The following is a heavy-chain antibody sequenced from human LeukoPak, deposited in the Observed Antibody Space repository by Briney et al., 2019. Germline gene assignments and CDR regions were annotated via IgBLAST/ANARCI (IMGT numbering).Heavy chain of an antibody. V-gene: IGHV3-21*01. D-gene: IGHD6-19*01. J-gene: IGHJ4*02. Sequence: GGSLRLSCAASGFTFSNYTMNWVRQDPGKGLEWVSSISSSGYIYYADSVKGRFTTSRDNAKNSLYLQMYSLRAEDTAAYYCARDETVAGPYYFDFWGQGTLVTVSS. CDR1: GFTFSNYT. CDR2: ISSSGYI. CDR3: ARDETVAGPYYFDF.